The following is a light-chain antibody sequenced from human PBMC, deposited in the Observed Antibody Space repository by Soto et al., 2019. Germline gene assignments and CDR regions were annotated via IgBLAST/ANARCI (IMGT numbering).Light chain of an antibody. CDR1: QSVNSNH. V-gene: IGKV3-20*01. Sequence: VFTQAPGTLSLSPVEGATLSCRASQSVNSNHLAWYKQKPGHAPLLLIDGGSSRATGIPVRFSGSGSETDFTLTITRLEPEDFAVYYCQQYSSSRTFGQGTKVDIK. CDR2: GGS. J-gene: IGKJ1*01. CDR3: QQYSSSRT.